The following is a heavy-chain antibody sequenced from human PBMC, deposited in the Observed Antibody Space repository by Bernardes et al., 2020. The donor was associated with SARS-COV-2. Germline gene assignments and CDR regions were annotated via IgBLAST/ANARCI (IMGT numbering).Heavy chain of an antibody. Sequence: GGSLRLSCAASGFTFSSYGMHWVRQAPVKGLEWVAVIWYDGSNKYYADSVKGRFTISRDNSKNTLYLQMNSLRAEDTAVYYCAREWLRLRWLYYGMDVWGQGTTVTVSS. J-gene: IGHJ6*02. CDR3: AREWLRLRWLYYGMDV. D-gene: IGHD5-12*01. CDR2: IWYDGSNK. CDR1: GFTFSSYG. V-gene: IGHV3-33*01.